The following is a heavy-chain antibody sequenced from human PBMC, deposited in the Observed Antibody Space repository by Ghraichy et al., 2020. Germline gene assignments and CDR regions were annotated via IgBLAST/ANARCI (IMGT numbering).Heavy chain of an antibody. D-gene: IGHD6-13*01. CDR3: ARSSWVGFDY. CDR1: GGSISSYY. Sequence: SETLSLTCTVSGGSISSYYWSWIRQPPGKGLEWIGYIYYSGSTNYNPSLKSRVTISVDTSKNQFSLKLSSVTAADTAVYYCARSSWVGFDYWGQGTLVTVSS. CDR2: IYYSGST. V-gene: IGHV4-59*08. J-gene: IGHJ4*02.